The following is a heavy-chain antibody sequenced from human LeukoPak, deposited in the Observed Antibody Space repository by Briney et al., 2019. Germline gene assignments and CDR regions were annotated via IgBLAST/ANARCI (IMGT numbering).Heavy chain of an antibody. CDR3: AKADRVDDAFDI. D-gene: IGHD1-14*01. V-gene: IGHV3-30*18. CDR1: GFTFSSYG. J-gene: IGHJ3*02. Sequence: GGSLRLSCAASGFTFSSYGMHWVRQAPGKGLEWVAVISYDGSNKYYADSVKGRFTISRDNSKNTLYLQMNSLRAEDTAVYYCAKADRVDDAFDIWGQGTMVTVSS. CDR2: ISYDGSNK.